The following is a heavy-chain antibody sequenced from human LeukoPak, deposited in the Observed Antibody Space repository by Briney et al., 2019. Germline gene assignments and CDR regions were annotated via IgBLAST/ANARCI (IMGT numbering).Heavy chain of an antibody. Sequence: GASVKVSCKASGYTFTGYYMHWVRQAPGQGLEWMGWINPNSGGTNYAQKFQGRVTMTRDTSISTAYMELSRLRSDDTAVYYCARVGNPGIAAADIDYWGQGTLVTVSS. CDR1: GYTFTGYY. J-gene: IGHJ4*02. V-gene: IGHV1-2*02. CDR3: ARVGNPGIAAADIDY. D-gene: IGHD6-13*01. CDR2: INPNSGGT.